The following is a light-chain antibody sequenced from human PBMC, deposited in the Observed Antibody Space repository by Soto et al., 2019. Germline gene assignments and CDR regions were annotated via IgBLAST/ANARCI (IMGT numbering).Light chain of an antibody. V-gene: IGKV3-11*01. J-gene: IGKJ2*01. Sequence: EIVLTQSPATLSLSPGERATLSCRASQSVSSNLAWYQHKPDQAPRLLIYDASNRATGIPARFSGSGSGTDFTLTISSLEAEDFAVYYCQQCNNWPLTFGQGAKLEIK. CDR1: QSVSSN. CDR3: QQCNNWPLT. CDR2: DAS.